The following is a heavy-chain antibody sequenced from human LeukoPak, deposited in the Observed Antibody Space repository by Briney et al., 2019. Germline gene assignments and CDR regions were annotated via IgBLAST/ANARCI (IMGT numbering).Heavy chain of an antibody. D-gene: IGHD3-3*01. V-gene: IGHV1-8*02. J-gene: IGHJ5*02. CDR2: MNPNSGNT. CDR1: GGTFSSYA. CDR3: ARGLKVSIRFLEWSHKYYWFDP. Sequence: ASVKVSCKASGGTFSSYAISWVRQATGQGLEWMGWMNPNSGNTGYAQKFQGRVTMTRNTSISTAYMELSSLRSEDTAVYYCARGLKVSIRFLEWSHKYYWFDPWGQGTLVTVSS.